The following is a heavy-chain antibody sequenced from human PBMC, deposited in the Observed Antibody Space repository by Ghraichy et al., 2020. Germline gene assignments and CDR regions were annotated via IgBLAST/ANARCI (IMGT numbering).Heavy chain of an antibody. Sequence: SETLSLTCTVSGGSISSDYWSWIRQPPGKGLEWIGYIYYSGSTNYNPSLKSRVTISVDTSKNQFSLKLSSVTAADTAVYYCASWYSGSYSSAFDIWGQGTMVTVSS. V-gene: IGHV4-59*01. CDR1: GGSISSDY. D-gene: IGHD1-26*01. CDR3: ASWYSGSYSSAFDI. CDR2: IYYSGST. J-gene: IGHJ3*02.